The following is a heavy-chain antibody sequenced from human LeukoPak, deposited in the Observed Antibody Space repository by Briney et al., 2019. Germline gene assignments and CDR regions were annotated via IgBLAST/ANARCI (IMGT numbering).Heavy chain of an antibody. V-gene: IGHV4-30-2*01. J-gene: IGHJ4*02. CDR2: IFHTGHT. Sequence: SETLSLTCAVSGGSISSGDFPWSWIRQPPGKGLEWIGYIFHTGHTSYNPSLKSRVTISVDMSKNQLSLRLTSVTAADTAVYCCARGFYGAGSHFDYWGQGTLVTVSS. CDR1: GGSISSGDFP. D-gene: IGHD3-10*01. CDR3: ARGFYGAGSHFDY.